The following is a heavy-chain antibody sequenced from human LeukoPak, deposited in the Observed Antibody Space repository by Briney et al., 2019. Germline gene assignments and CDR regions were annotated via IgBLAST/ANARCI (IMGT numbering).Heavy chain of an antibody. CDR1: GFSFRSHG. CDR3: ARGHAGSPYYYYYYMDV. Sequence: PGGTLRLSCAASGFSFRSHGMNWVRQAPGKGLEWVSSISSSSNYIYYADSVKGRFTISRDNAKNSLYLQMNSLRVEDTAVYYCARGHAGSPYYYYYYMDVWGKGTTVTISS. V-gene: IGHV3-21*01. CDR2: ISSSSNYI. D-gene: IGHD2-2*01. J-gene: IGHJ6*03.